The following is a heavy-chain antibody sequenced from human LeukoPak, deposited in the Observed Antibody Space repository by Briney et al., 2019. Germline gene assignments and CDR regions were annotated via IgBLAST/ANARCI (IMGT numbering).Heavy chain of an antibody. Sequence: GGSLRLSCVGSGFTFSGSAMSWVRRAPGKGLEWVSAISGTGGTTYYVDSVKGRFTVSRDNPKNTMYLQLFSLRVEDTAVYYCVKNDILKGRDHWGQGTLVTVSS. J-gene: IGHJ4*02. V-gene: IGHV3-23*01. D-gene: IGHD3-9*01. CDR3: VKNDILKGRDH. CDR2: ISGTGGTT. CDR1: GFTFSGSA.